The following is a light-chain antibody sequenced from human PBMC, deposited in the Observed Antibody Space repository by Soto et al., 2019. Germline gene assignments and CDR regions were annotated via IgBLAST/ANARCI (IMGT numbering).Light chain of an antibody. CDR2: DAS. Sequence: DIQMTQSASAVSASVGDRVTITCRASQGISSWLAWYQQKPGKAPKLLIYDASTLRSGVPSRFSGGGSGTEFTLTISSLQPDDFATYYCQQYNTYSTFGQGTRLEIK. CDR3: QQYNTYST. J-gene: IGKJ5*01. V-gene: IGKV1-5*01. CDR1: QGISSW.